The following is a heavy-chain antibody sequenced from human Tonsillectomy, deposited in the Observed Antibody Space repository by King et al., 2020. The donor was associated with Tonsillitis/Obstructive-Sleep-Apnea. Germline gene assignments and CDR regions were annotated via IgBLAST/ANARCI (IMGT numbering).Heavy chain of an antibody. Sequence: QLVQSGAEVKTPGSSVKVSCKASGVTFSSYPISWVRQAPGQGLEWMGRIIPILDRANYAQKFQGRVTITADKSKRTAYMELSGLRSEDTAVYYCAKVTAAADSGGNWLDPWGQGTLVTVSS. CDR1: GVTFSSYP. D-gene: IGHD6-13*01. CDR2: IIPILDRA. J-gene: IGHJ5*02. V-gene: IGHV1-69*04. CDR3: AKVTAAADSGGNWLDP.